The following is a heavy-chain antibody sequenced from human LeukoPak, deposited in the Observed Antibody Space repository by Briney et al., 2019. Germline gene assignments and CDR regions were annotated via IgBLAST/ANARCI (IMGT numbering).Heavy chain of an antibody. J-gene: IGHJ6*03. CDR1: GASMRTYY. V-gene: IGHV4-59*01. Sequence: SETLSLTCTVSGASMRTYYLDWIRQPPGKGLEWVGCIYHSGNNNYNPSMMSRVNISLETNKKQISLHLKSVTAADTAIYYCARARDYGDYMDVWGKGTTVSVSS. D-gene: IGHD4-17*01. CDR2: IYHSGNN. CDR3: ARARDYGDYMDV.